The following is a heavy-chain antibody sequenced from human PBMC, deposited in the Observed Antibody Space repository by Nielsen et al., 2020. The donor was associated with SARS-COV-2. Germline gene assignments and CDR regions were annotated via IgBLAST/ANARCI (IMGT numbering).Heavy chain of an antibody. Sequence: GESLKISCAASGFTFSSYAMHWVRQAPGKGLEWVAVISYDGSNKYYADSVKGRFTISRDNSKNTLYLQMNSLRAEDTAVYYCAKDMSGDCYFCAFDIWGQGTMVTVSS. V-gene: IGHV3-30*04. D-gene: IGHD2-21*02. CDR1: GFTFSSYA. CDR2: ISYDGSNK. J-gene: IGHJ3*02. CDR3: AKDMSGDCYFCAFDI.